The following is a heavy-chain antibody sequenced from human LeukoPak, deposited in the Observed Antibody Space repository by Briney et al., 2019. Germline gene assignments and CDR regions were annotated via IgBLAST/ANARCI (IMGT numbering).Heavy chain of an antibody. J-gene: IGHJ4*02. V-gene: IGHV4-39*01. CDR2: IYYSGST. D-gene: IGHD4-17*01. Sequence: PSETLSLTCTVSGGSISSSSYYWGWIRQPPGKGLEWIGSIYYSGSTYYNPSLKSRVTISVDTSKNQFSLKLSSVTAADTAVYYCARHSVGDYPPIDYWGQGTLVTVSS. CDR1: GGSISSSSYY. CDR3: ARHSVGDYPPIDY.